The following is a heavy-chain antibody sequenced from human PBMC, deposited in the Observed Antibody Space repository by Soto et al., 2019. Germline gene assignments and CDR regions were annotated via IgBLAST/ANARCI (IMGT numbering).Heavy chain of an antibody. CDR3: ARGAGWFDY. V-gene: IGHV3-64*02. CDR1: GFTFSSYA. D-gene: IGHD2-15*01. J-gene: IGHJ4*02. Sequence: EVPLVESGEGLVQPGGSLRLSFAASGFTFSSYAMHWVRQAPGKGLEYVSAISSNGGSTYYADSVKGRFTISRDNSKNTLYLQMGSLRAEDMAVYYCARGAGWFDYWGQGTLVTVSS. CDR2: ISSNGGST.